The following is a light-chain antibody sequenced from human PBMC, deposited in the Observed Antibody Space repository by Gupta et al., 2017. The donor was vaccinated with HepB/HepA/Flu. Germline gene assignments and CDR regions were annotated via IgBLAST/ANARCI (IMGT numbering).Light chain of an antibody. Sequence: DIQMTQSPSSLSASVGDRVTITSRAGQSISSNLNWYQQKPGKAAKLLIYGASTLHSGVPSRFSGSGSGTDVALTISRQQPEDFATYYCQQSDYLPVTFGQGTLMEIK. J-gene: IGKJ5*01. CDR3: QQSDYLPVT. CDR2: GAS. CDR1: QSISSN. V-gene: IGKV1-39*01.